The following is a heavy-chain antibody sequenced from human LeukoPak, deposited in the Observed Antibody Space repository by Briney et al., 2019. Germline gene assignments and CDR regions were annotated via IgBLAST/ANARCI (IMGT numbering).Heavy chain of an antibody. V-gene: IGHV4-59*11. CDR2: MSYSGST. Sequence: SETLSLTCTVSGVSIVRHYWIWIRQPPGKGLEWIGHMSYSGSTNYNPSLKSRVTISVDTSKNQVSLRLSSVTAADTAVYYCARDGEGDEGWDYWGQGTLVTVSS. CDR3: ARDGEGDEGWDY. J-gene: IGHJ4*02. D-gene: IGHD7-27*01. CDR1: GVSIVRHY.